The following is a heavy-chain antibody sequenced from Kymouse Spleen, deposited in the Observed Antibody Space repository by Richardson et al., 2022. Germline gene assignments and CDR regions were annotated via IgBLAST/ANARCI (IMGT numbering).Heavy chain of an antibody. CDR1: GFTFSSYG. Sequence: QVQLVESGGGVVQPGRSLRLSCAASGFTFSSYGMHWVRQAPGKGLEWVAVIWYDGSNKYYADSVKGRFTISRDNSKNTLYLQMNSLRAEDTAVYYCAREAIAANFHFDYWGQGTLVTVSS. V-gene: IGHV3-33*01. D-gene: IGHD6-13*01. CDR3: AREAIAANFHFDY. CDR2: IWYDGSNK. J-gene: IGHJ4*02.